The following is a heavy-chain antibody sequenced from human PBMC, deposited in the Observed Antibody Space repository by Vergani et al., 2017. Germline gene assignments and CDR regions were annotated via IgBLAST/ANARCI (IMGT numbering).Heavy chain of an antibody. CDR3: ASPGRDCSGASCYYYYYMEV. CDR1: GFTFSSSW. CDR2: INIDGSST. D-gene: IGHD2-15*01. J-gene: IGHJ6*03. Sequence: EVQLVESGGGLVQPGGSLRLSCAASGFTFSSSWMHWVRQAPGKGLVWVSRINIDGSSTTYADSVKGRFTISRDNANNTLYLQINSLRAEDTAVYYCASPGRDCSGASCYYYYYMEVWGKGTTVTVSS. V-gene: IGHV3-74*02.